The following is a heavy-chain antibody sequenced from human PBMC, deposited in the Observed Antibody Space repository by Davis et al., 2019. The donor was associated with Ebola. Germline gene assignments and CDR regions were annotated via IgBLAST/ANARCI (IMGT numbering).Heavy chain of an antibody. V-gene: IGHV4-34*01. CDR1: GGSISSYY. CDR2: INHSGST. J-gene: IGHJ4*02. Sequence: PSETLSLTCTVSGGSISSYYWSWIRQPPGKGLEWIGEINHSGSTNYNPSLKSRVTISVDTSKNQFSLKLSSVTAADTAVYYCARGPPHLVVSSTSPGRYWGQGTLVTVSS. D-gene: IGHD2-2*01. CDR3: ARGPPHLVVSSTSPGRY.